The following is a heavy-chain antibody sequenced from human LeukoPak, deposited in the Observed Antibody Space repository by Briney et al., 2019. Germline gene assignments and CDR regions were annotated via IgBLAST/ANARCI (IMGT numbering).Heavy chain of an antibody. CDR2: IYHSGST. V-gene: IGHV4-4*02. CDR1: GGSISSSNW. J-gene: IGHJ4*02. CDR3: ARGLGYDSSGYLDY. D-gene: IGHD3-22*01. Sequence: SETLSLTCAVSGGSISSSNWWSWVRQPPGKGLEWIGEIYHSGSTNYNPSLKSRVTISVDKSKNQFSLKLSSVTAADTAVYYCARGLGYDSSGYLDYWGQGTLVTVSS.